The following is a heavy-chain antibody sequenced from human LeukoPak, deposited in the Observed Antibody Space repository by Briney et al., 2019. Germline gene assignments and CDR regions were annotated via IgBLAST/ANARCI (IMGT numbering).Heavy chain of an antibody. V-gene: IGHV4-4*02. Sequence: SRTLSLTCAVSGGSITYNYWWRWVRQPPGKGLEWIGDMYYTGTTKDNPSLKSRVTISVDTSKNQFSLKLSSVTAADTAVYYCARGLDSSGYYQDAFDIWGQGTMVTVSS. D-gene: IGHD3-22*01. J-gene: IGHJ3*02. CDR2: MYYTGTT. CDR3: ARGLDSSGYYQDAFDI. CDR1: GGSITYNYW.